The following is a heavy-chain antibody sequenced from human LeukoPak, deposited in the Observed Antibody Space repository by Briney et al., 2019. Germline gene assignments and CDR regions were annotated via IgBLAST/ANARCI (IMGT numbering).Heavy chain of an antibody. V-gene: IGHV3-23*01. J-gene: IGHJ4*02. CDR2: ISGSGSST. CDR3: AKGDHSSGYYLFDY. Sequence: GGSLRLSCAASGFTFSNYAMSWVRQAPGKGLEWVSAISGSGSSTYYADSVQGRFTISRDNSKNTLYLQMNSLRAEDTAVYYCAKGDHSSGYYLFDYWGQGTLVTVSS. D-gene: IGHD3-22*01. CDR1: GFTFSNYA.